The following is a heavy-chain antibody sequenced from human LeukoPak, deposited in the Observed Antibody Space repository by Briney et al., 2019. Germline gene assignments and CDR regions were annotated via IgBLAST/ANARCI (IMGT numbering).Heavy chain of an antibody. CDR1: GFSFSIYS. J-gene: IGHJ5*02. Sequence: GGSLRLSCAVSGFSFSIYSMNWVRQAAGKGLEWVSYISSSSSTIYYADSVKGRFTISRDNAKNSLYLQMNSLRAEDTAVYYCAGYYYVSFDPWGQGTLVTVSS. CDR2: ISSSSSTI. CDR3: AGYYYVSFDP. D-gene: IGHD3-10*02. V-gene: IGHV3-48*01.